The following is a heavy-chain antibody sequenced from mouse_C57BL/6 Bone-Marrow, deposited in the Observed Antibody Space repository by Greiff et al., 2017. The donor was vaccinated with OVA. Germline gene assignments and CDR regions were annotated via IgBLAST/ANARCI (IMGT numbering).Heavy chain of an antibody. CDR1: GYTFTNYW. CDR2: IYPGGGYT. CDR3: AREDYDYPYYAMDY. V-gene: IGHV1-63*01. D-gene: IGHD2-4*01. Sequence: QVQLKQSGAELVRPGTSVKMSCKASGYTFTNYWIGWAKQRPGHGLEWIGDIYPGGGYTNYNEKFKGKATLTADKSSSTAYMQFSSLTSEDSAIYYCAREDYDYPYYAMDYWGQGTSVTVSS. J-gene: IGHJ4*01.